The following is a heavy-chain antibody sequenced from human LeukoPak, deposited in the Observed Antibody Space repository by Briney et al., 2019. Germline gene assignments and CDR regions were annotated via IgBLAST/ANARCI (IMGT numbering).Heavy chain of an antibody. D-gene: IGHD3-10*01. CDR3: ARGGTMVRGPIDY. CDR2: INPNSGGT. J-gene: IGHJ4*02. V-gene: IGHV1-2*02. CDR1: GYTFTSYY. Sequence: ASVKVSCKASGYTFTSYYMHWVRQAPGQGLEWMGWINPNSGGTNYAQKFQGRVTMTRDTSISTAYMELSRLRSDDTAVYYCARGGTMVRGPIDYWGQGTLVTVSS.